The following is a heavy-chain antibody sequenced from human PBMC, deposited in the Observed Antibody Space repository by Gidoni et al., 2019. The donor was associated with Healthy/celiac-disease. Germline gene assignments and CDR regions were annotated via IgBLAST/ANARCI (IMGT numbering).Heavy chain of an antibody. CDR2: ISGSGGST. Sequence: EVQLVESGGGLVQPGGSLRLSCAASGFTFSSYAMSWVRQAPGKGLEWVSAISGSGGSTYYADSVKGRFTISRDNSKNTLYLQMNSLRAEDTAVYYCAKDGRFLEWLFSYYYGMDVWGQGTTVTVSS. CDR3: AKDGRFLEWLFSYYYGMDV. CDR1: GFTFSSYA. D-gene: IGHD3-3*01. J-gene: IGHJ6*02. V-gene: IGHV3-23*04.